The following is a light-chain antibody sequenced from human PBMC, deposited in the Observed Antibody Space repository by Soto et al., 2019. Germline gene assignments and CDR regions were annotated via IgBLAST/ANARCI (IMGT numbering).Light chain of an antibody. V-gene: IGLV2-8*01. J-gene: IGLJ1*01. CDR2: GVS. Sequence: QSVLTQPPSASGSPGQSVTISCTGTSSDVGAYNYVSWYQQRPGKVPKLIIYGVSKRPSGVPDRFSGSKSGNTASLTVSGLQAEDEADYYCTSYSGSNNLGVFGTGTKLTVL. CDR3: TSYSGSNNLGV. CDR1: SSDVGAYNY.